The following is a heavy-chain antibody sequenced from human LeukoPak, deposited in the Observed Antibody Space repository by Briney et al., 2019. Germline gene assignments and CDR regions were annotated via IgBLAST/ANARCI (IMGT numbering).Heavy chain of an antibody. CDR1: GYTFTSYA. J-gene: IGHJ4*02. CDR3: AREPPAPSHKVFDY. CDR2: MNPSVGST. D-gene: IGHD1-14*01. Sequence: ASVKVSCKASGYTFTSYAMNWVRQAPGQGLEWMGVMNPSVGSTSYAQKFQGRVTMTRDTSTSTAYMELSGLTSEDTAVYYCAREPPAPSHKVFDYWGQGTLITVSS. V-gene: IGHV1-46*01.